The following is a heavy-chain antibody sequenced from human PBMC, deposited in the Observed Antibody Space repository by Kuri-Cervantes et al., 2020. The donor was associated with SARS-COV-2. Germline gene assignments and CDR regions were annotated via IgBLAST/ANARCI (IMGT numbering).Heavy chain of an antibody. CDR2: ISSSSSQR. Sequence: GGSLRLSCAASGFTFSTYSMTWVRQAPGKGLEWVSSISSSSSQRYYVDSVKGRFTISRDNSKNTLYLQMNSLRAEDTAVYYCAKGKGSYYYYMDVWGKGTTVTVSS. V-gene: IGHV3-21*01. J-gene: IGHJ6*03. CDR1: GFTFSTYS. CDR3: AKGKGSYYYYMDV.